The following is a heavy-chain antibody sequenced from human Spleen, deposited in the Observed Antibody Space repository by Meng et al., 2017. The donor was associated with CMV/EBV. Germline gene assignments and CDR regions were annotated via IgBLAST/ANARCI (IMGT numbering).Heavy chain of an antibody. CDR2: FSSDGYNK. CDR1: GFPFSRYA. V-gene: IGHV3-30-3*02. Sequence: GESLKISCAASGFPFSRYAMHWVRQPPGKGLEWVAVFSSDGYNKYYADFVKGRFTISRDKSKNTLYLQMNSLRADDTAVYYCAKTLGDFWNAVGHWGQGTLVTV. D-gene: IGHD3-3*01. CDR3: AKTLGDFWNAVGH. J-gene: IGHJ4*02.